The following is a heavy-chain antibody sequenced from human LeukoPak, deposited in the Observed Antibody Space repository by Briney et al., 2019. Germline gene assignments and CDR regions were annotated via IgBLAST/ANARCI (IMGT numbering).Heavy chain of an antibody. J-gene: IGHJ6*02. D-gene: IGHD6-13*01. CDR2: INAGNGNT. CDR3: AREYSSSWYTYYYYGMDV. CDR1: GYTFTSYA. Sequence: ASVKVSCKASGYTFTSYAMHWVRQAPGQRLEWMGWINAGNGNTKYPQKFQGRVTITRDTSASTAYMELSSLRSEDTAVYYCAREYSSSWYTYYYYGMDVWGQGTTVTVSS. V-gene: IGHV1-3*01.